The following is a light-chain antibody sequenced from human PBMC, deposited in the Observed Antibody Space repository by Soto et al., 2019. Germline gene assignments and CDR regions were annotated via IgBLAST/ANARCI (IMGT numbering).Light chain of an antibody. V-gene: IGKV1-39*01. CDR3: QQTYNNPLT. J-gene: IGKJ4*01. Sequence: DILLTQSPSSLSASVGDRVTITCRASQTITNYLHWYQQRSGKAPKLLISTASSLQSGVPSRFSGSGSATDFTLTISSLQPEDFATYYCQQTYNNPLTFGGGTRV. CDR1: QTITNY. CDR2: TAS.